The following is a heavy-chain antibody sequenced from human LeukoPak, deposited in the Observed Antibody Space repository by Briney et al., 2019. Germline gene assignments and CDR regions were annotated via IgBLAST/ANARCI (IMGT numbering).Heavy chain of an antibody. J-gene: IGHJ4*02. D-gene: IGHD6-25*01. V-gene: IGHV3-30*04. CDR2: ISYDGSNK. CDR1: GFTFSSYA. Sequence: GGSLRLSCAASGFTFSSYAMHWVRQAPGKGLEWVAVISYDGSNKYYADSVKGRFTISRDNSKNTLYLQMNSLRADDTAVYYCARERTPGSGYGVDYWGQGTVVTVSS. CDR3: ARERTPGSGYGVDY.